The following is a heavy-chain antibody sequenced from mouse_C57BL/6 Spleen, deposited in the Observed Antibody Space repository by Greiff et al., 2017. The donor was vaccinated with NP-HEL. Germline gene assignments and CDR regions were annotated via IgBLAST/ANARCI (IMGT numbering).Heavy chain of an antibody. CDR2: INYDGSST. J-gene: IGHJ1*03. CDR3: ARDYDGYLWYFDV. Sequence: EVKLMESEGGLVQPGSSMKLSCTASGFTFSDYYMAWVRQVPEKGLEWVANINYDGSSTYYLDSLKSRFIISRDNAKNILYLQMSSLKSEDTATYYCARDYDGYLWYFDVWGTGTTVTVSS. CDR1: GFTFSDYY. V-gene: IGHV5-16*01. D-gene: IGHD2-3*01.